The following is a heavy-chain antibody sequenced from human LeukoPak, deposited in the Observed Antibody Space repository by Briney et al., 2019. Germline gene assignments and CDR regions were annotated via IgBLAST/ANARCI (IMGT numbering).Heavy chain of an antibody. CDR1: GFTFSSYG. D-gene: IGHD2-2*01. V-gene: IGHV3-23*01. CDR3: AKDRGSSDLIVVVPAAVSFDY. CDR2: ISGSGGST. J-gene: IGHJ4*02. Sequence: GGTLRLSCAASGFTFSSYGMSWVRQAPGKGLEWVSAISGSGGSTYYADSVKGRFTISRDNSKNTLYLQMNSLRAEDTAVYYCAKDRGSSDLIVVVPAAVSFDYWGQGTLVTVSS.